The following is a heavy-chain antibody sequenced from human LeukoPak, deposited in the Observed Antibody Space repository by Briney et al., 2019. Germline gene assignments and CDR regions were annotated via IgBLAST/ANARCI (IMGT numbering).Heavy chain of an antibody. V-gene: IGHV4-59*01. J-gene: IGHJ4*02. D-gene: IGHD1-26*01. CDR3: ARDQEYSGSYYRYFDY. Sequence: SETLSLTCTVSGGSLSRYYWSWIRQPPGKGLEWIGYIYSRGLTRGSTNYNPSLKSRVTISVDTSKNQFSLKLSSVTAADTAVYYCARDQEYSGSYYRYFDYWGQGTLVTVSS. CDR1: GGSLSRYY. CDR2: IYSRGLTRGST.